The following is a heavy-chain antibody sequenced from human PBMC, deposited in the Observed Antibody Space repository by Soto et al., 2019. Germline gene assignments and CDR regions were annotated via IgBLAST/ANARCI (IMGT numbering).Heavy chain of an antibody. V-gene: IGHV1-3*01. CDR3: AGAGLLWFDP. CDR1: GYTFTNYA. Sequence: ASVKVSCKASGYTFTNYAIQWVRQAPGQRLEWMGWINAGNGNTKYSQKFQGRVTITRDTSASTAYMKLSSLRSEDTAVYYCAGAGLLWFDPWGQGTLVTVSS. J-gene: IGHJ5*02. D-gene: IGHD2-8*02. CDR2: INAGNGNT.